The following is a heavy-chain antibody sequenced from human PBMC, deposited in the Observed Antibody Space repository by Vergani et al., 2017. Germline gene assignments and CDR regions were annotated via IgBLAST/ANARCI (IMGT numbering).Heavy chain of an antibody. CDR1: GFTFGDHG. V-gene: IGHV3-30-3*01. CDR3: ARAMTLFGVAQARGLDY. D-gene: IGHD3-3*01. CDR2: ISYDGTNK. Sequence: QVQLVESGGGVIQPGRSLRLSCAASGFTFGDHGFHWVRRPPGKGLEWVALISYDGTNKYYTNSVRGRFTISRDNSKCTLFLQMNSLRVEDMAVYYCARAMTLFGVAQARGLDYWGQGTLVIVSS. J-gene: IGHJ4*02.